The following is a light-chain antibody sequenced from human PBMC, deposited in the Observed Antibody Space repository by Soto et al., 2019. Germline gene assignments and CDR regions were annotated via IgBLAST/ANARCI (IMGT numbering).Light chain of an antibody. V-gene: IGKV1-5*01. J-gene: IGKJ1*01. Sequence: DIHMTHSPSTLSASVGDRVTITCRATESISIWLAWYQQKPGKAPKLLIYDASSLESGVPSRFSGSGSGTEFSLTISSLQPDDFASYYRQQYKSYPWTFGQRTKVDLK. CDR1: ESISIW. CDR2: DAS. CDR3: QQYKSYPWT.